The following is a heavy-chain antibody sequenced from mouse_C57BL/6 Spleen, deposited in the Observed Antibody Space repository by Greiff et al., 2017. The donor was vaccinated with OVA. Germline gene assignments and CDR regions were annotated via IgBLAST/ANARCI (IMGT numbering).Heavy chain of an antibody. J-gene: IGHJ2*01. V-gene: IGHV14-1*01. Sequence: VQLQQSGAELVRPGASVKLSCTASGFNIKDYYMHWVKQRPEQGLEWIGRIDPEDGDTEYAPKFQGKATMTADTSSNTAYLQLSSLTSEDTAVYYCTTDYGSSLPFDYWGQGTTLTVSS. D-gene: IGHD1-1*01. CDR3: TTDYGSSLPFDY. CDR1: GFNIKDYY. CDR2: IDPEDGDT.